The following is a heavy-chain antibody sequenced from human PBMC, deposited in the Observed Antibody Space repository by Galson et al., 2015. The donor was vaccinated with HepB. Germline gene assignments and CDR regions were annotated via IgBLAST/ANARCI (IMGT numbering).Heavy chain of an antibody. CDR3: ARGQQWLVTRGDYFDY. CDR1: GGSISGYS. V-gene: IGHV4-4*07. Sequence: TLSLTCNVSGGSISGYSWSWIRQPAGKGLESIGHIYASGRTNHNPSLKSRVTMSLDTSKNQFSLRLTPVTAADTAVYYCARGQQWLVTRGDYFDYWGQGTLVTVSS. J-gene: IGHJ4*02. D-gene: IGHD6-19*01. CDR2: IYASGRT.